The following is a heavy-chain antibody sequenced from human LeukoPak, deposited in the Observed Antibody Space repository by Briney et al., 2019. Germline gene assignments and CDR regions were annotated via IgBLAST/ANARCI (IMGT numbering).Heavy chain of an antibody. CDR1: GFTFSSYA. CDR2: ISGSGGST. J-gene: IGHJ4*02. CDR3: AKDRARITMIVVVTNFDY. V-gene: IGHV3-23*01. Sequence: GGSLRLSCAASGFTFSSYAMSWVRQTPGKGLEWVSAISGSGGSTYYADSVKGRFTISRDNSKNTLYLQMNSLRAEDTAVYYCAKDRARITMIVVVTNFDYWGQGTLVTVSS. D-gene: IGHD3-22*01.